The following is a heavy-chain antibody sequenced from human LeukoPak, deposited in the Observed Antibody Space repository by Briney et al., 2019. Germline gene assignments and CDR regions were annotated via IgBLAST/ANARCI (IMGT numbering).Heavy chain of an antibody. CDR2: IYTSGST. CDR1: GGSISSYY. J-gene: IGHJ3*02. V-gene: IGHV4-4*07. D-gene: IGHD4-23*01. CDR3: ARARPGGAAPVRDAFDI. Sequence: SETLSLTCTVSGGSISSYYWSWIRQPAGKGLEWIGRIYTSGSTNYNPSLKSRVTMSVDTSKNQFSLKLSSVTAADTAVYYCARARPGGAAPVRDAFDIWGQGTMVTVSS.